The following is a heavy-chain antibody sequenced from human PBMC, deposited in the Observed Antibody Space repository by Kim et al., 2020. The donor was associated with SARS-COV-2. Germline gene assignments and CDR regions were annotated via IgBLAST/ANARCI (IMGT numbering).Heavy chain of an antibody. CDR2: IGTAGDT. D-gene: IGHD1-1*01. Sequence: GGSLRLSCAASGFTFSSYDMHWVRQATGKGLEWVSAIGTAGDTYYPGSVKGRFTISRENAKNSLYLQMNSLTAGATAVYYCARGGTGHYYYYYMHDWGK. V-gene: IGHV3-13*01. J-gene: IGHJ6*03. CDR1: GFTFSSYD. CDR3: ARGGTGHYYYYYMHD.